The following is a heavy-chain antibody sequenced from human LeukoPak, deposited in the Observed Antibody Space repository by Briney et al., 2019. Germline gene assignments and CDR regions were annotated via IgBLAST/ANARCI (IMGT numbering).Heavy chain of an antibody. CDR3: ASQPTYYDFSAYYYYMDV. CDR2: ISSSGSTI. V-gene: IGHV3-48*03. D-gene: IGHD3-3*01. Sequence: GGSLRLSCAASVFTFSSYEMNWVRQAPGKGLEWVSYISSSGSTIYYADSVKGRFTISRDDAKNSLYLQMNSLRAEDTAVYYCASQPTYYDFSAYYYYMDVWGKGTTVTVSS. CDR1: VFTFSSYE. J-gene: IGHJ6*03.